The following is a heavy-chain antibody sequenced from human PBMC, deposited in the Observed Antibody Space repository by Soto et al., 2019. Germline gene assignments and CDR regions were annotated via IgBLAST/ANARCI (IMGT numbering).Heavy chain of an antibody. J-gene: IGHJ6*02. CDR3: ARGTYYDILTGHLLTTYYYYYGMDV. CDR1: GGTFSSYA. Sequence: SVKVSCKASGGTFSSYAISCVRQAPGQGLEWMGGIIPIFGTANYAQKFQGRVTITADESTSTAYMELSSLRSEDTAVYYCARGTYYDILTGHLLTTYYYYYGMDVWGQGTTVTVSS. D-gene: IGHD3-9*01. CDR2: IIPIFGTA. V-gene: IGHV1-69*13.